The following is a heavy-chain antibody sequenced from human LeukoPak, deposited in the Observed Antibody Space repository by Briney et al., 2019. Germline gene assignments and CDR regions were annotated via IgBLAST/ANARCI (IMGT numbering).Heavy chain of an antibody. V-gene: IGHV4-59*01. J-gene: IGHJ4*02. D-gene: IGHD6-13*01. Sequence: SETLSLTCTVSGSSISSYYWSWIRQPPGKGLEWIGYIYYSGTTSYNPSLKSRITISIDTSKNQFSLKLNSVTAADTAVYYCARESGNSWADYWGQGTLVSVSS. CDR2: IYYSGTT. CDR1: GSSISSYY. CDR3: ARESGNSWADY.